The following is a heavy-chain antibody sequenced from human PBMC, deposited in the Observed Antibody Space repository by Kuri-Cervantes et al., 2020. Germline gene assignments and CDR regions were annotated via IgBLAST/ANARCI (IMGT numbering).Heavy chain of an antibody. D-gene: IGHD2-15*01. V-gene: IGHV3-9*01. J-gene: IGHJ5*02. Sequence: SLKISCAASGFTFDDYAMHWVRQAPGKGLEWVSGISWNSGSIGYADSVKGRFTISRDNSKNTLYLQMNSLRAEDTAVYYCARVSPEYCSGGSCYSGWFDPWGQGTLVTVSS. CDR1: GFTFDDYA. CDR3: ARVSPEYCSGGSCYSGWFDP. CDR2: ISWNSGSI.